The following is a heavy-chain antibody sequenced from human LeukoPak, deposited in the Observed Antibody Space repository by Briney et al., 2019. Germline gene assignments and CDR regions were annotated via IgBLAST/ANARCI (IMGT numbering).Heavy chain of an antibody. V-gene: IGHV3-74*01. CDR3: ARGTGYSVVDY. CDR1: GFTFSSYW. J-gene: IGHJ4*02. D-gene: IGHD5-18*01. CDR2: INSDGSST. Sequence: GGSLRLSRAASGFTFSSYWMHWVRHAPGNGLVWVSGINSDGSSTSYADSVKGRFTISRDHAKNTLYLQMNSRRAEGTAVYYGARGTGYSVVDYGGRGTRVSVSS.